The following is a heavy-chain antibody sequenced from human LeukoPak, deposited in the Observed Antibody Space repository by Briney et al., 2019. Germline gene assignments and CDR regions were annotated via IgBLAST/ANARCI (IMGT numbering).Heavy chain of an antibody. D-gene: IGHD3-3*01. CDR2: ISYDGSNK. J-gene: IGHJ4*02. Sequence: GGSLRLSCAASGFTFSSYAMHWVRQAPGKGLEWVAVISYDGSNKYYADSVKGRFTISRDNSKNTLYLQMNSLRAEDTAIYYCARVRGLEWLLKHLDSWGQGTLVTVSS. CDR3: ARVRGLEWLLKHLDS. V-gene: IGHV3-30-3*01. CDR1: GFTFSSYA.